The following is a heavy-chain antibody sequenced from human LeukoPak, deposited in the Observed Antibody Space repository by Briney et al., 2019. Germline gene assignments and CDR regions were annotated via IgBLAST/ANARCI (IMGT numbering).Heavy chain of an antibody. CDR1: GFTFSRYW. CDR2: IKQDGSEK. CDR3: ARAEYSSSRYYYYMDV. V-gene: IGHV3-7*01. D-gene: IGHD6-13*01. Sequence: GGSLRLSCAASGFTFSRYWMSWVRQAPGKGLEWVANIKQDGSEKYYVDSVKGRFTISRDNAKNSLYLQMNSLRAEDTAVYYCARAEYSSSRYYYYMDVWGKGTTVTVSS. J-gene: IGHJ6*03.